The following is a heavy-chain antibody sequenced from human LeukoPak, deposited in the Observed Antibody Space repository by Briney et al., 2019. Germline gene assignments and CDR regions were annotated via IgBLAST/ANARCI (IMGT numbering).Heavy chain of an antibody. CDR1: GFTFSSYE. J-gene: IGHJ6*04. D-gene: IGHD3-10*02. V-gene: IGHV3-48*03. CDR2: ISSSGSTI. Sequence: PSGGSLRLSCAASGFTFSSYEMNWVRQAPGKGLEWVSYISSSGSTIYYADSVKGRFTISRDNAKNSLYLQMNSLRAEDTAVYYCAELGITMIGGVWGIGTTVTISS. CDR3: AELGITMIGGV.